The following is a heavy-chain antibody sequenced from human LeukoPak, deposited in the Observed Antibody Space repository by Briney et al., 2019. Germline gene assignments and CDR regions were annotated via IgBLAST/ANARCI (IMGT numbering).Heavy chain of an antibody. D-gene: IGHD3-22*01. CDR2: IIPILGIA. CDR1: GGTFSSYA. J-gene: IGHJ4*02. Sequence: PGSSVTVSCKASGGTFSSYAISWVRQAPGQGLEWMGRIIPILGIANYAQKFQGRVTITADKSTSTAYMELSSLRSEDTAVYYCATYYYDSSGYYDGGYWGQGTLVTVSS. V-gene: IGHV1-69*04. CDR3: ATYYYDSSGYYDGGY.